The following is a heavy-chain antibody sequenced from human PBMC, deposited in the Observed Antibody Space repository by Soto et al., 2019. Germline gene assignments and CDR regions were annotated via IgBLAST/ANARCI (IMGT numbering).Heavy chain of an antibody. CDR1: GSSINSNCY. CDR2: IHHRGTT. V-gene: IGHV4-38-2*01. Sequence: SESLSLTCGVSGSSINSNCYWLWSRQPQGKRLWWIRTIHHRGTTYYTPSLKGRVTISVDTSKNYFSLRLTSVTAADTAIYYCARGLYDCNFDSWGQGTTVTVSS. D-gene: IGHD5-12*01. J-gene: IGHJ4*02. CDR3: ARGLYDCNFDS.